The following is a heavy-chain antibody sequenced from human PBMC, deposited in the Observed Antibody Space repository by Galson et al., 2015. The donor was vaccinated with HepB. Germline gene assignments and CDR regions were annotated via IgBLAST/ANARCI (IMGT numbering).Heavy chain of an antibody. CDR2: IWFDGSKK. J-gene: IGHJ4*02. V-gene: IGHV3-33*01. CDR3: ASASYDVLTGLNKYFVY. CDR1: GFTFSNSV. D-gene: IGHD3-9*01. Sequence: SLRLSCAASGFTFSNSVMHWVRQTPGKGLEWVAMIWFDGSKKYYGDSVKGRFIISRDNSKNTLFLQMSRLRADDTALYYCASASYDVLTGLNKYFVYWGQGTLVTVSS.